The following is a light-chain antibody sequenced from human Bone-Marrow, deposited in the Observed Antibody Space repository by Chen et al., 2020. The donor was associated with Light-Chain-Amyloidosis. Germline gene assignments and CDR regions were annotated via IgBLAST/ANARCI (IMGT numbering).Light chain of an antibody. CDR2: DAS. J-gene: IGKJ4*01. CDR1: QDISNY. Sequence: DIQMTQSPSSLSASVGDRVTITCQASQDISNYLNWYQQKPGKAPKLLIYDASNLETGVPSRFSGSGSGTDFTFTISSLQPEDIATYYCQQYDNLQLTLGGGTKVEIK. V-gene: IGKV1-33*01. CDR3: QQYDNLQLT.